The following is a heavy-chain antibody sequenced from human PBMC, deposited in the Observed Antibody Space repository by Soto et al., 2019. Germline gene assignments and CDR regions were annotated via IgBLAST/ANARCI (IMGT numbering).Heavy chain of an antibody. D-gene: IGHD1-26*01. CDR2: IYYSGST. V-gene: IGHV4-39*01. J-gene: IGHJ3*02. CDR1: GGSISSSSYY. Sequence: SETLSLTCTVSGGSISSSSYYWGWIRQPPGKGLEWIGTIYYSGSTYYNPSLKSRVTISVDTSKNQFSLKLSSVTAADTGVYYCARQGSGSYNAFDIWGQGTVVTVSS. CDR3: ARQGSGSYNAFDI.